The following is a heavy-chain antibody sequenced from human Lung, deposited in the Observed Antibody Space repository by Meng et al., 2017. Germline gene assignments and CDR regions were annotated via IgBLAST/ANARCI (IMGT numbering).Heavy chain of an antibody. CDR1: GGIFSNYV. CDR3: ARKAGNCISTTCYSLDY. D-gene: IGHD2-2*01. CDR2: INAVFGTT. V-gene: IGHV1-69*05. J-gene: IGHJ4*02. Sequence: QVQLVQSGVEVRKPGSSVKVSCKALGGIFSNYVIGWVRQAPGQGLEWMGGINAVFGTTNYAQKFQGRVTITTHESTSTVYMELTRLTSEDTAVYFCARKAGNCISTTCYSLDYWGQGTLVTVSS.